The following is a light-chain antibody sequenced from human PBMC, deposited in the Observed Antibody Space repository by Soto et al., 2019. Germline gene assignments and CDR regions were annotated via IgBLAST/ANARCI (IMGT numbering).Light chain of an antibody. V-gene: IGLV2-14*01. Sequence: QSALTQPASVSGSPGQSITISCTGTSSDVGGYNYVSWYQQHPGKASKLMIYDVSNRPSGVSNRFSGSKSGNTASLTISGLQAEDEADYYCSSYTSSSTLGVVFGGGTKVTVL. CDR3: SSYTSSSTLGVV. CDR1: SSDVGGYNY. J-gene: IGLJ2*01. CDR2: DVS.